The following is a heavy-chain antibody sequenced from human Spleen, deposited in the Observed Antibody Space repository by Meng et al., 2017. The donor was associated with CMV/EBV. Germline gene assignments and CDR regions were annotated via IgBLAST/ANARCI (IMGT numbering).Heavy chain of an antibody. Sequence: GESLKISCAASGFAVSSNYMSWVRQAPGKGLEWVSVIYSSGNAYYADSVKGRFTLSRDNSRNMVYLQMNSLRSDDTAVYYCAREDIVVVPAAIYYYYYGMDVWGQGTTVTVSS. CDR1: GFAVSSNY. CDR3: AREDIVVVPAAIYYYYYGMDV. CDR2: IYSSGNA. V-gene: IGHV3-53*05. D-gene: IGHD2-2*01. J-gene: IGHJ6*02.